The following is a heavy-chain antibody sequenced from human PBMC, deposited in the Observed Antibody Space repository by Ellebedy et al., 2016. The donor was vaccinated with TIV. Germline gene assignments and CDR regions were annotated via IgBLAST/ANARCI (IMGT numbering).Heavy chain of an antibody. J-gene: IGHJ4*02. CDR2: FDPEAGET. V-gene: IGHV1-24*01. CDR1: GYTLTELS. CDR3: ATDRLFSSSLFY. Sequence: AASVKVSCKVSGYTLTELSMHWARQVPGKGLEWMGGFDPEAGETIYAQKFQGRVTMTEDTSTDTGYMELSNLRSEDTAVYYCATDRLFSSSLFYWGQGTLVTVSS. D-gene: IGHD6-6*01.